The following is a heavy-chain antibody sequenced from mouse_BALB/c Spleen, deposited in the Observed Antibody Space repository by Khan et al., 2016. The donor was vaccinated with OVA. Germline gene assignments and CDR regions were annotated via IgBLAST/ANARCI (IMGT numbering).Heavy chain of an antibody. V-gene: IGHV3-2*02. CDR3: ARGNYYGYYFDY. D-gene: IGHD1-1*01. Sequence: EVQLQESGPGLVKPSQSLSLTCTVTGYSITSGYAWNWIRQFPGNKLEWMGYISYSGVTSYTPSLKSRISITRDTSTNKFFLQLNSGTTEDTATYYCARGNYYGYYFDYWGQGTTLTVSS. CDR1: GYSITSGYA. CDR2: ISYSGVT. J-gene: IGHJ2*01.